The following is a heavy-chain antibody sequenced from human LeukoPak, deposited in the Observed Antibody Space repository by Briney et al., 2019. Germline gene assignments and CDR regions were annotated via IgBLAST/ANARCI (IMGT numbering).Heavy chain of an antibody. CDR1: GGSFSGYY. CDR2: INHSGST. CDR3: ARGVPELVVYYYYGMDV. J-gene: IGHJ6*02. V-gene: IGHV4-34*01. D-gene: IGHD3-22*01. Sequence: SETLSLTCAVYGGSFSGYYWSWIRQPPGKGLEWIGEINHSGSTNYNPSLKSRVTISVDTYKNQFSLKLSSVTAADTAVYYCARGVPELVVYYYYGMDVWGQGTTVTVSS.